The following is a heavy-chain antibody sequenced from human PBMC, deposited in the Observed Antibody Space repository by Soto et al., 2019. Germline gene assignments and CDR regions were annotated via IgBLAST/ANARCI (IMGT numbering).Heavy chain of an antibody. D-gene: IGHD3-9*01. Sequence: GGSLRLSCAASGFTFSRDDMHWVRQATGKGLEWVSAIGTAGDTYYPGSVKGRFTISRENAKNSLYLQMNSLRAGDTAVYYCARGGLRYFDWARDDAFDIWGQGTMVTVS. CDR1: GFTFSRDD. V-gene: IGHV3-13*01. J-gene: IGHJ3*02. CDR3: ARGGLRYFDWARDDAFDI. CDR2: IGTAGDT.